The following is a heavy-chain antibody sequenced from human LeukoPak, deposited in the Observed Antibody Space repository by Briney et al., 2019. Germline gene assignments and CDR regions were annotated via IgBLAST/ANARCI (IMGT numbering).Heavy chain of an antibody. J-gene: IGHJ6*03. CDR1: GGSFSGYY. CDR2: INDSGST. Sequence: SETLSLTCAVYGGSFSGYYWSWIRQPPGKGLEWIGEINDSGSTNYNPSLKSRVTISVDTSKNQFSLKLSSVTAADTAVYYCAGGYYGSGSYYSESYYYYMDVWGKGTTVTVSS. D-gene: IGHD3-10*01. CDR3: AGGYYGSGSYYSESYYYYMDV. V-gene: IGHV4-34*01.